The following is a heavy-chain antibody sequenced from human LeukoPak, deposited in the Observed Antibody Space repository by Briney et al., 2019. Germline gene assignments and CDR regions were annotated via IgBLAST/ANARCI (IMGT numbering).Heavy chain of an antibody. V-gene: IGHV3-23*01. D-gene: IGHD5-18*01. J-gene: IGHJ4*02. CDR1: GFTFSSYA. CDR3: ARGGLLLSIDY. Sequence: GGSLRLSCAASGFTFSSYAMSWVRQAPGKGLEWVSAISGSGGRTYYADSVKGRFTISRDNSKNTLYLQMNSLRAEDTAVYYCARGGLLLSIDYWGQGTLVTVSS. CDR2: ISGSGGRT.